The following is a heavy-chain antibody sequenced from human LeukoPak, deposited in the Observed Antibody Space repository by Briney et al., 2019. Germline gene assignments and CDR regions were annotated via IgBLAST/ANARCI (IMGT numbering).Heavy chain of an antibody. CDR1: GYTFTCYG. D-gene: IGHD6-19*01. V-gene: IGHV1-2*02. J-gene: IGHJ4*02. CDR3: ARDYIAVAGRALGY. Sequence: GASVKVSCKASGYTFTCYGISWVRQAPGQGLEWMGWINPNSGGTNYAQKFQGRVTMTRDTSISTAYMELSRLRSDDTAVYYCARDYIAVAGRALGYWGQGTLVTVSS. CDR2: INPNSGGT.